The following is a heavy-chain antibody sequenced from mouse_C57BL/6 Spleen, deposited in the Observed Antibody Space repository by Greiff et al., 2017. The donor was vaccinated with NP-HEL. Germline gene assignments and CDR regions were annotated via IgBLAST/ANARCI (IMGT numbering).Heavy chain of an antibody. CDR1: GYAFTNYL. D-gene: IGHD2-3*01. CDR2: INPGSGGT. V-gene: IGHV1-54*01. Sequence: VKLQESGAELVRPGTSVKVSCKASGYAFTNYLIEWVKQRPGQGLEWIGVINPGSGGTNYNEKLKGKATLTADKSSSTAYMQLSSLTSEDSAVYFCARVGSIYDGPYYAMDYWGQGTSVTVSS. CDR3: ARVGSIYDGPYYAMDY. J-gene: IGHJ4*01.